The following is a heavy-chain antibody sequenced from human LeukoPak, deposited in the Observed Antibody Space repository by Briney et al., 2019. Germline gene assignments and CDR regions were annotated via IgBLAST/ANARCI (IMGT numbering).Heavy chain of an antibody. Sequence: GGSLRLSWSAYGFTFSNYAMHWVRQASGKGLEYVSAITINIDRTFYADSVQGRFTISRDNSANTLYLRMSSLRPEDTAVYYCVKPARGSGIQNGFDYWGQGTLVTVPS. J-gene: IGHJ4*02. CDR3: VKPARGSGIQNGFDY. CDR2: ITINIDRT. D-gene: IGHD3-10*01. CDR1: GFTFSNYA. V-gene: IGHV3-64D*06.